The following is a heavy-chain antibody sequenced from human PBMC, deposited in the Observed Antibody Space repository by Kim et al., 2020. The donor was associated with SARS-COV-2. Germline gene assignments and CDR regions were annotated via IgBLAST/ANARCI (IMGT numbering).Heavy chain of an antibody. V-gene: IGHV3-30*07. D-gene: IGHD1-26*01. J-gene: IGHJ3*02. Sequence: GRFTISRDNSKHTLYLQMNSLRAEDTAVYYCARDPHILLVGAIPLDAFDIWGQGTMVTVSS. CDR3: ARDPHILLVGAIPLDAFDI.